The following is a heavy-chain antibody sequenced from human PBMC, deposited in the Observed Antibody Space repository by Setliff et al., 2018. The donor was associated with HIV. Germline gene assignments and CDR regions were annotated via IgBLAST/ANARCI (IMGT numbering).Heavy chain of an antibody. CDR1: GYTFTSCF. V-gene: IGHV1-46*01. J-gene: IGHJ4*02. CDR3: VKDLFATGWYGRGYFDH. Sequence: ASVKVSCKASGYTFTSCFMHWVRQAPGQGLEYMGIINPSDGTTDYTQKFQDRVTMTSDTSTSTVYMELRSLRSEDTAIYYCVKDLFATGWYGRGYFDHWGQGVLVTVSS. D-gene: IGHD6-19*01. CDR2: INPSDGTT.